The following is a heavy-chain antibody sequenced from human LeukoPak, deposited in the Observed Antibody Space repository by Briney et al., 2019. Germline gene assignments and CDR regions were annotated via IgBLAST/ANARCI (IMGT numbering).Heavy chain of an antibody. CDR2: INPNSGGA. CDR1: GYTFTSYY. V-gene: IGHV1-2*02. CDR3: ARADRYDAFDI. D-gene: IGHD3-16*02. J-gene: IGHJ3*02. Sequence: GASVKVSCKASGYTFTSYYMYWVRQAPGQGLEWMGWINPNSGGANYAQKFQGRVTMTRDTSISTAYMELSRLRPDDTAVYYCARADRYDAFDIWGQGTMVTVSS.